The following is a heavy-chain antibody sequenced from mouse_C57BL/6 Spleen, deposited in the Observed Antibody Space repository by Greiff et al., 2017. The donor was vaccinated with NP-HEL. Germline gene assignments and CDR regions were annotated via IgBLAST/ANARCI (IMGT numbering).Heavy chain of an antibody. V-gene: IGHV1-69*01. CDR2: IDPSDSYT. Sequence: QVQLQQPGAELVMPGASVKLSCKASGYTFTSYWMHWVKQRPGQGLEWIGEIDPSDSYTNYNQKFKGKSTLTVDKSSSTAYMQLSSLTSEDSAVYYCARRATYGNYDYGGQGTTLTVAS. D-gene: IGHD2-1*01. CDR1: GYTFTSYW. CDR3: ARRATYGNYDY. J-gene: IGHJ2*01.